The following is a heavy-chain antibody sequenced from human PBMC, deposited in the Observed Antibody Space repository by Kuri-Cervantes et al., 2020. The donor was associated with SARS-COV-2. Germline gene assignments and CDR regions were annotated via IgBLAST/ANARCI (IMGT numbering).Heavy chain of an antibody. J-gene: IGHJ4*02. CDR2: IYYSGTT. CDR1: GYSISSGYY. CDR3: AGFLKGIVGGKKYYFDY. V-gene: IGHV4-38-2*01. D-gene: IGHD3-16*01. Sequence: SQTLSLTCAVSGYSISSGYYWSWIRQPPGKGLEWIGYIYYSGTTNYNPSLKSRVTISVDTSKNQFSLKLSSVTAADTAVYYCAGFLKGIVGGKKYYFDYWGQGTLVTVSS.